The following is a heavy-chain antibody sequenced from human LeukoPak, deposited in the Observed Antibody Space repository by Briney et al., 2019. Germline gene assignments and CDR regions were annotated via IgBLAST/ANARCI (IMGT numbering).Heavy chain of an antibody. CDR1: GGTFSSYA. D-gene: IGHD3-22*01. CDR2: IIPIFGTA. J-gene: IGHJ1*01. V-gene: IGHV1-69*05. CDR3: ASGTYYYDSSGSEGPEYFQH. Sequence: GASVKVSCKASGGTFSSYAISWVRQAPGQGLEWMGGIIPIFGTANYAQKYQGRVTITTDESTSTAYMELSSLRSGDTAVYYCASGTYYYDSSGSEGPEYFQHWGQGTLVTVSS.